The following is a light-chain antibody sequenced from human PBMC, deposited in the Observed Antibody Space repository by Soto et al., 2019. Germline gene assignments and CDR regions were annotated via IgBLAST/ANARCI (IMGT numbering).Light chain of an antibody. J-gene: IGKJ1*01. CDR3: QQYVHWWR. CDR2: GAS. CDR1: QSVSSNY. V-gene: IGKV3-20*01. Sequence: EIVLTQSPGTLAFSPGERCTLSCRASQSVSSNYLAWYQQKPGQAPRLLIYGASSRATGIPGRFSGGGSGTEFTLTISSLQSEDFAVYYCQQYVHWWRFGQGSKVDIK.